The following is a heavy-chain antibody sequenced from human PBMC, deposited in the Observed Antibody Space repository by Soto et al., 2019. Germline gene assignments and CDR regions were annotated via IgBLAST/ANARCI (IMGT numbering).Heavy chain of an antibody. D-gene: IGHD6-13*01. CDR3: ARGGISWGI. Sequence: QVQLQQWGAGLLKPSETLSLTCAVYGGSFSGYYWSWIRQPPGKGLEWLGEINHSGSTNYNPSLKSRLTISVDTSKNQFSLKMSSVTAADTAVYYCARGGISWGIWGQGTMVTVSS. J-gene: IGHJ3*02. CDR2: INHSGST. CDR1: GGSFSGYY. V-gene: IGHV4-34*01.